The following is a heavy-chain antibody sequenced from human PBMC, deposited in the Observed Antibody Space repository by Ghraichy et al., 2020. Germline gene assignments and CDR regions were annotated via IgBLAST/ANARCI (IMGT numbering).Heavy chain of an antibody. V-gene: IGHV1-58*02. Sequence: SVKVSCKVCRSHFSTPVMQSIPYAGVYLLKWLGWIVVGSGNTNYAQKFQERVIITRDMSTSTAYMELSSLRSEDTAVYDCAAEVYSSSWHYDYYGMDVWGQGTTVTVSS. J-gene: IGHJ6*02. CDR3: AAEVYSSSWHYDYYGMDV. D-gene: IGHD6-13*01. CDR2: IVVGSGNT. CDR1: RSHFSTPV.